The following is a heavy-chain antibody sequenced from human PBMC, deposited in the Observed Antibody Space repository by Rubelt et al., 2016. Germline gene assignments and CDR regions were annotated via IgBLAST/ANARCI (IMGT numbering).Heavy chain of an antibody. V-gene: IGHV4-39*07. D-gene: IGHD1-26*01. CDR2: IDYSGRT. CDR3: ARDPSSGTYDY. J-gene: IGHJ4*02. Sequence: QLQLQESGPGLVKPSETLSLTCTVSGGSISSSSYYWGWIRQPPGKGLEWIGSIDYSGRTDYKPSIQSRITISGDTSKNQFSLKLMSVTAADTAVYFCARDPSSGTYDYWGQGTLVTVSS. CDR1: GGSISSSSYY.